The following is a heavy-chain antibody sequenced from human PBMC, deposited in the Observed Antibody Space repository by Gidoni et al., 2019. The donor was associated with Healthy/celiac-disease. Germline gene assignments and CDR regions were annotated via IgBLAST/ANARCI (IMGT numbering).Heavy chain of an antibody. J-gene: IGHJ4*02. Sequence: QVQLVQSGADVKKPGSSVKVSCKASGGTSTSSAISWFQQAPGQGLEGMGGIIPIFGTANYAQKFQGRVTITADKSTSTAYMELSSLRSEDTAVYYCARVSYYDSIDYWGQGTLVTVSS. D-gene: IGHD3-22*01. CDR1: GGTSTSSA. CDR3: ARVSYYDSIDY. CDR2: IIPIFGTA. V-gene: IGHV1-69*06.